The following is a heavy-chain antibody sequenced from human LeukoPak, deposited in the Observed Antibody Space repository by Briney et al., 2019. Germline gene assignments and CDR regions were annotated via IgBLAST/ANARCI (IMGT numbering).Heavy chain of an antibody. CDR3: VKDGAYCGGDCYSSWFDP. V-gene: IGHV3-64D*06. CDR1: GFTFSSYA. D-gene: IGHD2-21*02. Sequence: GGSLRLSCSASGFTFSSYAMHWVRQAPGKGLEYVSAISSNGGSTYYADSVKGRFTISRDNSKNTLYLQMSSLRAEDTAVYYCVKDGAYCGGDCYSSWFDPWGQGTLVTVSS. CDR2: ISSNGGST. J-gene: IGHJ5*02.